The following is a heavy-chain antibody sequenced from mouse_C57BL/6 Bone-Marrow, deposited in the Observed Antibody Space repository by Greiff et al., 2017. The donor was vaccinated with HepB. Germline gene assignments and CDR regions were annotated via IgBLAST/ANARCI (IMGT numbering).Heavy chain of an antibody. Sequence: EVKLVESGGGLVKPGGSLKLSCAASGFTFSDYGMHWVRQAPEKGLEWVAYISSGSSTIYYADTVKGRFTISRDNAKNTLFLQMTSLRSADTAMFYCARSNPYFDYWGQGTTLTVSS. CDR2: ISSGSSTI. V-gene: IGHV5-17*01. D-gene: IGHD2-5*01. CDR1: GFTFSDYG. J-gene: IGHJ2*01. CDR3: ARSNPYFDY.